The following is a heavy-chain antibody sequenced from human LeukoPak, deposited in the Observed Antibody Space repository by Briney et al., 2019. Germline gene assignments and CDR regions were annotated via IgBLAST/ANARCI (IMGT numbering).Heavy chain of an antibody. CDR1: GYTFTSYG. D-gene: IGHD6-13*01. V-gene: IGHV1-18*01. J-gene: IGHJ5*02. Sequence: ASVKVSCKASGYTFTSYGIRWVRQAPGQGLEWMGWISTYNGNTNYAQKLQGRVTMTTDTSTSTAYMELRSLRSDDTAVYYCARDGVGDWGSSSTGFDPWGQGTLVTVSS. CDR2: ISTYNGNT. CDR3: ARDGVGDWGSSSTGFDP.